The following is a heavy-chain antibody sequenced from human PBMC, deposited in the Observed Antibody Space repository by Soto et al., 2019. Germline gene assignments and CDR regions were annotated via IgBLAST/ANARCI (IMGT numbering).Heavy chain of an antibody. J-gene: IGHJ4*02. CDR2: LYSGGST. CDR1: GFTVSDYY. V-gene: IGHV3-53*01. D-gene: IGHD1-26*01. Sequence: EVTLVESGGGLVQPGGSLRLSCAASGFTVSDYYMTWVRQAPGKGLEWVSLLYSGGSTIYADSVKGRVTISRDSSKNTLYLQMNSLRVEDTAVYYCARATVGASDFGFDSWGQGTLVTVSS. CDR3: ARATVGASDFGFDS.